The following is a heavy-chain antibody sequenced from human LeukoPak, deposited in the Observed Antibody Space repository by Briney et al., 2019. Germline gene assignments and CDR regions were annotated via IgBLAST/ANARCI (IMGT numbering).Heavy chain of an antibody. CDR2: IDGSGVTT. CDR3: TKRTPEHRSSWCLDY. D-gene: IGHD6-13*01. J-gene: IGHJ4*02. V-gene: IGHV3-23*01. CDR1: GFTFSSNT. Sequence: GGSLRLSCAASGFTFSSNTMSWVRQAPGRGLAWVSAIDGSGVTTFYADSVKGRFTISRDNSKNTLFLQMNSLRAEDTAIYYCTKRTPEHRSSWCLDYWGQGTLVTVSS.